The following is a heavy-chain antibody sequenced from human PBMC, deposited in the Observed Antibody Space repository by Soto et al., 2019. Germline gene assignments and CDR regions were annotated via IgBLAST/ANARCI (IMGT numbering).Heavy chain of an antibody. V-gene: IGHV5-10-1*01. Sequence: TGESLKISCKGPGYSFAGYWITWVRQKPGKGLEWMGRIDPSDSQTYYSPSFRGHVTISVTKSITTVFLQWSSLRASDTAMYYCARQIYDSDTGPNFQYYFDSWGQGTPVTVSS. CDR1: GYSFAGYW. D-gene: IGHD3-22*01. CDR2: IDPSDSQT. CDR3: ARQIYDSDTGPNFQYYFDS. J-gene: IGHJ4*02.